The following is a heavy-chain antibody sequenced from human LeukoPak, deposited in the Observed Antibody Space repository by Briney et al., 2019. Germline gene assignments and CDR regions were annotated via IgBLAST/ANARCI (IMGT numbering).Heavy chain of an antibody. J-gene: IGHJ4*02. CDR3: ARDEYASSPGYFDY. V-gene: IGHV3-48*04. Sequence: GGSLRLSCGASGLTFSTYSMNWVRQAPGKGLEWVSYISSDSGTRYYADSVKGRFTISRDNAKNSLYLQMDRLRAEDTAVYYCARDEYASSPGYFDYWGQGTLVTVSS. D-gene: IGHD6-6*01. CDR1: GLTFSTYS. CDR2: ISSDSGTR.